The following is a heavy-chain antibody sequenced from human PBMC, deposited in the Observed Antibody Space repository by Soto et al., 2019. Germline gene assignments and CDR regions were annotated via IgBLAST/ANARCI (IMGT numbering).Heavy chain of an antibody. D-gene: IGHD1-1*01. CDR2: IYPGDSDT. J-gene: IGHJ4*02. CDR3: TRHSKTGPFDY. CDR1: GYIFATHW. Sequence: RGESLKISCRAYGYIFATHWIGWVRQMPGKGLEWMGIIYPGDSDTRYSPSFQGQVTISADKSISTAYLQWSSLKASDTAMYYCTRHSKTGPFDYWGQGTLVTVSS. V-gene: IGHV5-51*01.